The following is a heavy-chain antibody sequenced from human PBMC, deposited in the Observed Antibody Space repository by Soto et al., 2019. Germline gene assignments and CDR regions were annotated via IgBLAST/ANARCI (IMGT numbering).Heavy chain of an antibody. J-gene: IGHJ4*02. D-gene: IGHD2-21*02. CDR2: INAGNGNT. CDR1: GYTFTSYA. V-gene: IGHV1-3*05. CDR3: ARSIVVVTALDY. Sequence: QVQLVQSGAEEKKPVASVKVSCKASGYTFTSYARHWVRQAPGQRLEWMGWINAGNGNTKYSQKFQGRVTITRDTSASTAYMELSSLRSEDTAVYYCARSIVVVTALDYWGQGTLVTVSS.